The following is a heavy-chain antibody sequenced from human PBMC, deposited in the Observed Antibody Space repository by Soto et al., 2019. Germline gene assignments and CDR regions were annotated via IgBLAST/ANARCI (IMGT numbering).Heavy chain of an antibody. CDR1: GGSISSYY. CDR3: AGYSSRGRDY. D-gene: IGHD3-16*01. CDR2: IYYSGST. Sequence: QVQLQESGPGLVKPSETLSLTCTVSGGSISSYYWSWIRQPPGKGLEWIGYIYYSGSTNYNPSLKSPVTISVDTSKNQFSLKLSSVTAADTAVYYCAGYSSRGRDYWGQGTLVTVSS. J-gene: IGHJ4*02. V-gene: IGHV4-59*01.